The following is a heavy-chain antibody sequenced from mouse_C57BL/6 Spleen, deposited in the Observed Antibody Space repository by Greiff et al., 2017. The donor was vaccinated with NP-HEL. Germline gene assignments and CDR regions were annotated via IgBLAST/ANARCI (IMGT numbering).Heavy chain of an antibody. D-gene: IGHD2-2*01. CDR3: AIMVTTG. CDR1: GYTFTSYW. CDR2: IAPSDSYT. Sequence: QVQLKQPGAELVMPGASVKLSCKASGYTFTSYWMHWVKQRPGQGLEWIGEIAPSDSYTNYNQKFKGKSTLTVDKSSSTAYMQLSSLTSEDSAVYYCAIMVTTGWGQGTTLTVSS. J-gene: IGHJ2*01. V-gene: IGHV1-69*01.